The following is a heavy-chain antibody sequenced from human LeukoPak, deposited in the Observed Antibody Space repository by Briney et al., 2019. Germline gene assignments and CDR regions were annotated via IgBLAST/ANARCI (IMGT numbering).Heavy chain of an antibody. Sequence: ETLSLTCTVSGGSISSSSYYWGWIRQTPGKGLEWIGSIYYSGSTYYNPSLKSRVTLSVDTSKNQFSLKLSSVTAADTAVYYCARLAGELFNFDYWGQGTLVTVSS. CDR3: ARLAGELFNFDY. CDR2: IYYSGST. V-gene: IGHV4-39*01. J-gene: IGHJ4*02. CDR1: GGSISSSSYY. D-gene: IGHD3-10*01.